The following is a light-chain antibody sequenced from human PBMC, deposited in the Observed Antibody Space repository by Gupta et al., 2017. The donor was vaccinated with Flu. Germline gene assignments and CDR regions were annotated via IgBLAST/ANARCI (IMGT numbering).Light chain of an antibody. J-gene: IGLJ1*01. V-gene: IGLV2-14*01. Sequence: QSALTQPASVSGSPGQSIPTSCTGTSTDIGSYDYVSWNQQPPSKAPKLIIFEVSDRPSGISNRFSGSKSANTASLTISGLQAEDEADYYCCSYRDIVTLVFGTGTRVNV. CDR1: STDIGSYDY. CDR3: CSYRDIVTLV. CDR2: EVS.